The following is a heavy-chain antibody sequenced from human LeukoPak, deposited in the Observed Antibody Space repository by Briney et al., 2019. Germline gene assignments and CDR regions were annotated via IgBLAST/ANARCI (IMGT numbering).Heavy chain of an antibody. J-gene: IGHJ6*02. Sequence: PSETLSLTCTVSGGSISSGGSYWSWVRQHPGKGLEWIGYIYYSGSTYSNPSLKSRVTVSVDTSKNQFSLKLSSVTAADTAVYYCARALGYSGYPTVYYGMDVWGQGTTVTVSS. CDR2: IYYSGST. V-gene: IGHV4-31*03. CDR3: ARALGYSGYPTVYYGMDV. CDR1: GGSISSGGSY. D-gene: IGHD5-12*01.